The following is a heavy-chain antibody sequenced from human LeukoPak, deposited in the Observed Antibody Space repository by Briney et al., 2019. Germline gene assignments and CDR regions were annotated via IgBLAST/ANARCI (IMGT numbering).Heavy chain of an antibody. J-gene: IGHJ4*02. CDR2: VSWNRDYI. CDR3: AATSGWYDSYFGY. Sequence: GGSLRLSCTGSAFIFGDYAIHWVRQVPGRGLQWVAGVSWNRDYIGYADSVKGRFTISRDNDKNIVYLQMDSLRVDDTGSYHCAATSGWYDSYFGYWGQGTLVTVSS. CDR1: AFIFGDYA. V-gene: IGHV3-9*01. D-gene: IGHD6-19*01.